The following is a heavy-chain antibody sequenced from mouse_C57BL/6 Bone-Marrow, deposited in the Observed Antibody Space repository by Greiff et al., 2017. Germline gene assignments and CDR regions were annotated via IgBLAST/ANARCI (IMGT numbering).Heavy chain of an antibody. Sequence: QVQLQQSGAELARPGASVKLSCKASGYTFTSYGISWVKQRTGQGLEWIGEIYPRSGNTFYNEKFKGKVPLTADKSSRTAYMELRSLTSEYSAVYFCASLYGSSPFDYGGQGTTLTVSS. D-gene: IGHD1-1*01. CDR3: ASLYGSSPFDY. V-gene: IGHV1-81*01. CDR1: GYTFTSYG. J-gene: IGHJ2*01. CDR2: IYPRSGNT.